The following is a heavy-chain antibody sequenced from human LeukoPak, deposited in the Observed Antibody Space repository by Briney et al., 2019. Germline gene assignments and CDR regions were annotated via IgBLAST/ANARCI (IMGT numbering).Heavy chain of an antibody. CDR1: GGSISSYY. V-gene: IGHV4-4*07. D-gene: IGHD3-10*01. J-gene: IGHJ4*02. CDR3: ARRWPGYYGSGSYYSYFDY. CDR2: IYTSGST. Sequence: PSETLSLTCTVSGGSISSYYWSWIRQPAGKGLEWIGRIYTSGSTNYNPSLKSRVTISVDTSKNQFSLKLSSVTAADTAVYYCARRWPGYYGSGSYYSYFDYWGQGTLVTVSS.